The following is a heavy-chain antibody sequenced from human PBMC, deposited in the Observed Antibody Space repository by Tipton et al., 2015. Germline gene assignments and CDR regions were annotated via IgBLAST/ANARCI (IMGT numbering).Heavy chain of an antibody. V-gene: IGHV4-38-2*01. CDR2: FFHSGNT. J-gene: IGHJ4*02. D-gene: IGHD4-17*01. Sequence: TLSLTCDVSGYSISSGYYWSWIRQPPGKGLEWIGSFFHSGNTFHNPSLRSRVIISVDTSKNQFSLNLNSVTAADTAVYYCARRAGYGDHFDYWGRGTLVTVSP. CDR1: GYSISSGYY. CDR3: ARRAGYGDHFDY.